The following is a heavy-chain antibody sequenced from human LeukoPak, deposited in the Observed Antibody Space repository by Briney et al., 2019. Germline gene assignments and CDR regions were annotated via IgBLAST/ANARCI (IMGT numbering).Heavy chain of an antibody. J-gene: IGHJ4*02. CDR1: GGSISVGSYY. V-gene: IGHV4-61*02. Sequence: SETLSLTCTVSGGSISVGSYYWSWIRQPAGKGLDGIGRIYTTGGTNYNPSLKSRVTISVDSSKNQFSLKLSSVTAADTAVSYCARDGVVYGQVAWGQGTLVTVSS. CDR2: IYTTGGT. CDR3: ARDGVVYGQVA. D-gene: IGHD3-10*01.